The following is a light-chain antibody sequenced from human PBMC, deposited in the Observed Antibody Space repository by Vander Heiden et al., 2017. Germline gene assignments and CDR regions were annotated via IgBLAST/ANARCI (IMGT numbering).Light chain of an antibody. Sequence: SYELTQPPSVSVSPGQTASITCSGDKLGDKYACWYQQKPGQSPVLVIYQDSKRPSGIPERFSGSNSGNTATLTISGTHAMDEADYYCQAWDSSTAGGVFGGGTKLTVL. J-gene: IGLJ3*02. V-gene: IGLV3-1*01. CDR3: QAWDSSTAGGV. CDR1: KLGDKY. CDR2: QDS.